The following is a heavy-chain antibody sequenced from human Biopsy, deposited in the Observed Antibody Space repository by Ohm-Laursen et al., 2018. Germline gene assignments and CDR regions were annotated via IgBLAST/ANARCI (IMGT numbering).Heavy chain of an antibody. CDR2: ISYDQITK. Sequence: SLRLSCSASGFTFRTYGMHWVRLAPGKGLEWVAVISYDQITKHYADSVRGRFTISRDNSKNTLYLQVNSLRAEDTAAYYCAKNLSVYYYYGIDVWGQGTTVTVSS. CDR3: AKNLSVYYYYGIDV. V-gene: IGHV3-30*19. D-gene: IGHD5/OR15-5a*01. J-gene: IGHJ6*02. CDR1: GFTFRTYG.